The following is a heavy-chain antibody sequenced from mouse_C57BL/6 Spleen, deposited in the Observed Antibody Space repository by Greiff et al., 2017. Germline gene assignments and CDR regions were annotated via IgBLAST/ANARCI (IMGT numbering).Heavy chain of an antibody. J-gene: IGHJ4*01. CDR3: ARWEDYDGSYYAMDY. CDR2: INPNYGTT. D-gene: IGHD2-4*01. CDR1: GYSFTDYN. Sequence: EVQLQQSGPELVKPGASVKISCKASGYSFTDYNMNWVKQSNGKSLEWIGVINPNYGTTSYNQKFKGKATLTVDQSSSTAYMQLNSLTSEDSAVYDCARWEDYDGSYYAMDYWGQGTSVTVSS. V-gene: IGHV1-39*01.